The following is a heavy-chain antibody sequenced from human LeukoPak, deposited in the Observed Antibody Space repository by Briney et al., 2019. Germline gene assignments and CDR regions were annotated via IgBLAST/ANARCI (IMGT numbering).Heavy chain of an antibody. CDR3: ARSSGWYHWGRDYYYYYMDV. CDR1: GFIFNSHS. V-gene: IGHV3-21*01. CDR2: ISCSSSHI. J-gene: IGHJ6*03. Sequence: GGSLTLLCAAWGFIFNSHSMNWVRQARGKALEWVSSISCSSSHIYYAVSVKSRFAISRDNAKNSLYLQMNSLRAEDTAVYYCARSSGWYHWGRDYYYYYMDVEGKGHTITVS. D-gene: IGHD6-19*01.